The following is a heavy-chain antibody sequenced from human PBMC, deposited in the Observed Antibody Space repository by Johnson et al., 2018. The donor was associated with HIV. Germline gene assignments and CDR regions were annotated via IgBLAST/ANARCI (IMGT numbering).Heavy chain of an antibody. CDR2: ISSDGSNK. D-gene: IGHD6-13*01. CDR1: GFTFSSYA. J-gene: IGHJ3*02. CDR3: ARERSYSSSWYGDAFDI. Sequence: QVQLVESGGGVVQPGRSLRLSCAASGFTFSSYAMHWVRQAPGKGLEWVAVISSDGSNKYYADSVKGRFTISRDNSKHTLYLQMNSLRAEDTAVYYCARERSYSSSWYGDAFDIWGQGTMVTVSS. V-gene: IGHV3-30*04.